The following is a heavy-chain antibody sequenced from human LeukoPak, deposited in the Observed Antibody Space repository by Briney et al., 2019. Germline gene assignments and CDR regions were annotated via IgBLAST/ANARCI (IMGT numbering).Heavy chain of an antibody. J-gene: IGHJ4*02. CDR2: IKQDGSEK. D-gene: IGHD3-22*01. Sequence: GGSLRLSCAASGFTFSSYWMSWVRQAPGKGLEWVANIKQDGSEKYYVDSVKGRFTISRDNAKNSLYLQMNSLRAEDTAVYFCARGSGVTMIVDSFDYWGQGTLVTVSS. CDR1: GFTFSSYW. CDR3: ARGSGVTMIVDSFDY. V-gene: IGHV3-7*01.